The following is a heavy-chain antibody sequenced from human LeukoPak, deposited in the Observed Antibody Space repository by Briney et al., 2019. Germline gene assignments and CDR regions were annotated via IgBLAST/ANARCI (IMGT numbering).Heavy chain of an antibody. CDR1: GFIFSSYP. V-gene: IGHV3-30-3*01. Sequence: GGSLRLSCAGSGFIFSSYPIHWVRQAPGKGLEWVAVISYDGSLKYYADSVKGRFTISRDNSKNTLYLQMNSLRTEDTAVFYCARDRYDYTGNLDYWGQGTLVTVSS. CDR3: ARDRYDYTGNLDY. J-gene: IGHJ4*02. D-gene: IGHD2-8*02. CDR2: ISYDGSLK.